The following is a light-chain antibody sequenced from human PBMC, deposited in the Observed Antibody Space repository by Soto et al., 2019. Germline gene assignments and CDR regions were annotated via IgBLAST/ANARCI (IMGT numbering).Light chain of an antibody. CDR1: SSDVGAYNF. CDR2: NVY. CDR3: SAYTVSRTYV. V-gene: IGLV2-14*03. Sequence: QSVLTQPASVSGSPGQSITISCTGTSSDVGAYNFVSWHQQHPGKAPKLMIYNVYDRPSGISYRFSGSKSGNTASLTISGLQGEEEADYDCSAYTVSRTYVFGTGTKLTVL. J-gene: IGLJ1*01.